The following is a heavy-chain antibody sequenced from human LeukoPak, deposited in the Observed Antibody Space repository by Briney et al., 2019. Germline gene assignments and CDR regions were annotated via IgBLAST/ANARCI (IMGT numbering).Heavy chain of an antibody. D-gene: IGHD3-22*01. CDR3: ARTPQAYDSSGYPVVVFDY. CDR2: IYYSGST. V-gene: IGHV4-31*03. J-gene: IGHJ4*02. CDR1: GGSISSGGYY. Sequence: TSETLSLTCTVSGGSISSGGYYWSWIRQHPGKGLEWIGYIYYSGSTYYNPSLKSRVTISVDTSKNQFSLKLSSVTAADTAVYYCARTPQAYDSSGYPVVVFDYWGQGTLVTDSS.